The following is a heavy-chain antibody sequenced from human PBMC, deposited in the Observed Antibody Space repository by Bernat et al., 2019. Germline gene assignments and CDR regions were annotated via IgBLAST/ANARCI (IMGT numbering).Heavy chain of an antibody. Sequence: EVQLVESGGGLVQPGGSLRLSCAASGFTFSSYAMHWVRQAPGKGLEYVSAISSNGGSTYYANSVKGRFTISRDNSKNTLYLQMGSLRAEDMAVYYCARTPLYYDFWSGYDYYWGQGTLVTVSS. CDR3: ARTPLYYDFWSGYDYY. CDR2: ISSNGGST. J-gene: IGHJ4*02. CDR1: GFTFSSYA. V-gene: IGHV3-64*01. D-gene: IGHD3-3*01.